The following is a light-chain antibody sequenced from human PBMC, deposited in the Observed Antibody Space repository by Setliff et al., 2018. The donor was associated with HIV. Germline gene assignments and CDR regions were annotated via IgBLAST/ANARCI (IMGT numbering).Light chain of an antibody. CDR1: NSDVGGYNY. V-gene: IGLV2-14*03. CDR2: DVS. J-gene: IGLJ1*01. CDR3: KSYTGSIPLYV. Sequence: ALTQPASVSGTPGQSITISCIGTNSDVGGYNYVSWYQQHPGKAPKLLIYDVSDRPSGVSRRFSGSKSGNTASLTISGLQAEDEADYYCKSYTGSIPLYVFGSGTKVTVL.